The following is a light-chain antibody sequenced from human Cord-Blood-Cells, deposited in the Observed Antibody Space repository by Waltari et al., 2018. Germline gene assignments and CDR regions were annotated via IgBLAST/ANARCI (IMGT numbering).Light chain of an antibody. CDR2: KAY. V-gene: IGKV1-5*03. CDR3: QQYNSYWWT. Sequence: DIQMTQSPSTLSASVGDRVTITCRASQSISSWLAWYQQKPGKAPKLLIYKAYSLESGVPSRFGGSGSGTEFTLTISSLQPDDFATYYCQQYNSYWWTFGQGTKVEIK. CDR1: QSISSW. J-gene: IGKJ1*01.